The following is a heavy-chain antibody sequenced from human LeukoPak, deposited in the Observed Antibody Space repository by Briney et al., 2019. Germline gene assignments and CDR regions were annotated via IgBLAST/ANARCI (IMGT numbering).Heavy chain of an antibody. J-gene: IGHJ3*02. CDR3: ALTYYYDSSGEGPDAFDI. D-gene: IGHD3-22*01. V-gene: IGHV4-59*01. Sequence: PSETLYLTCTVSGGSISSYYWSWIRQPPGKGLEWIGYIYYSGSTNYNPSLKSRVTISVDTSKNQFSLKLSSVTAADTAVYYCALTYYYDSSGEGPDAFDIWGQGTMVTVSS. CDR2: IYYSGST. CDR1: GGSISSYY.